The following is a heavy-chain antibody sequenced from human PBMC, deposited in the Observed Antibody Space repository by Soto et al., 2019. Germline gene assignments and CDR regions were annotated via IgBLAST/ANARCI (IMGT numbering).Heavy chain of an antibody. V-gene: IGHV4-38-2*01. J-gene: IGHJ4*02. CDR2: IYHSVST. CDR1: GESSKSDEY. Sequence: GSGESSKSDEYRAWLWQPPGKGMEWIASIYHSVSTFYNPSLRSRVTISIDTSKNQFSLRLTAVTAADTAMYYCARKAYDASGRRTVFESLVQGTSVTGSS. CDR3: ARKAYDASGRRTVFES. D-gene: IGHD3-10*01.